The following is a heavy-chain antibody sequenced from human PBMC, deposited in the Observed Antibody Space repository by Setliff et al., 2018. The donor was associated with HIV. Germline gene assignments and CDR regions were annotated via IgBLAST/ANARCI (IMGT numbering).Heavy chain of an antibody. V-gene: IGHV2-70*11. CDR1: GFSLSTSGMC. J-gene: IGHJ6*02. CDR3: ARIVISSSSNYYYGMDV. Sequence: SGPTLVNPTQTLTLTCTFSGFSLSTSGMCVNWIRRPPGEALEWLARIDWDDDEYYSTSLKTRLTISKDTSKNQVVLTMTNMDPVDTATYYCARIVISSSSNYYYGMDVRGQGTTVTVSS. CDR2: IDWDDDE. D-gene: IGHD6-6*01.